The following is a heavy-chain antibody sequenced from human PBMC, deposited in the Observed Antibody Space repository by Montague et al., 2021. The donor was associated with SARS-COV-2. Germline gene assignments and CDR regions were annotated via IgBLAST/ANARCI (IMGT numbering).Heavy chain of an antibody. Sequence: SETLSLTCAVYGGSFSDYFWTWIRQPPGKGLEWIGEINHRGTSNYNPSLKSRVSISVDTSKNQFSLYLGSVTAADTAVYYCARGRQHFNMIAVVMTGGEYYFDDWGQGTLVTVSS. CDR3: ARGRQHFNMIAVVMTGGEYYFDD. CDR1: GGSFSDYF. CDR2: INHRGTS. J-gene: IGHJ4*02. D-gene: IGHD3-22*01. V-gene: IGHV4-34*01.